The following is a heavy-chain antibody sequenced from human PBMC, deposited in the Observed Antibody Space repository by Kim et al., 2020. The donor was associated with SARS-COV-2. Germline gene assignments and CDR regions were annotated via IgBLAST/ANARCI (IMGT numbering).Heavy chain of an antibody. J-gene: IGHJ6*02. D-gene: IGHD3-3*01. Sequence: GGSLRLSCAASGFTFSSYAMSWVRQAPGKGLEWVSAISGSGGNTYYADSVKGRFTISRDNSKNTLYLQMNSLRAEDTAVYYCAKDASRITIFGVVTRGGMDVWGQGTTVTVSS. CDR1: GFTFSSYA. V-gene: IGHV3-23*01. CDR2: ISGSGGNT. CDR3: AKDASRITIFGVVTRGGMDV.